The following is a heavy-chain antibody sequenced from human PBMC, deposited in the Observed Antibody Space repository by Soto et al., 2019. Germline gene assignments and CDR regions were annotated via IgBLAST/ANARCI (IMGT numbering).Heavy chain of an antibody. V-gene: IGHV1-18*01. J-gene: IGHJ5*02. D-gene: IGHD3-3*01. CDR1: GDTFTSYG. CDR2: ISAYNGNT. Sequence: ASVKVCCKASGDTFTSYGISWVRQAHGQGHEWMGWISAYNGNTNYAQKLQGRVTMTTDTSTSTAYMELRSLRSDDTAVYYCARFRCGFWSGYWRGSNGFDPWGQGTLVTVPS. CDR3: ARFRCGFWSGYWRGSNGFDP.